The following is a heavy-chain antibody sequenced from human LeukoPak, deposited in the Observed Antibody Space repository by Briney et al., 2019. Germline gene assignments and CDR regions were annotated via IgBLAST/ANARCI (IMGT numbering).Heavy chain of an antibody. CDR1: GFTFSSYW. D-gene: IGHD1-26*01. Sequence: PGGSLRLSCAASGFTFSSYWMHWVRQAPGKGLVWVSRINTDGSSTSYADSVKGRFTISRDNAKNTLYLQMNSLRAEDTAVYYCARVARLGWELQAWGQGTLVTVSS. CDR3: ARVARLGWELQA. J-gene: IGHJ5*02. CDR2: INTDGSST. V-gene: IGHV3-74*01.